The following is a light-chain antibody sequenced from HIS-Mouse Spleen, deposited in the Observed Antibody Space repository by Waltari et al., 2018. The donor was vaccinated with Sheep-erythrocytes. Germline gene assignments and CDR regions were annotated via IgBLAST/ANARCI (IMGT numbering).Light chain of an antibody. Sequence: SYELTQPPSVSVSPGQTARITCPGDALPKKYTYWYQQKSGQAPVLVIYGDSKRPSGIPGRFSGSTSGTMATLTISGAQVEDEADYYCYSTDSSGNHWVFGGGTKLTVL. CDR2: GDS. J-gene: IGLJ3*02. CDR1: ALPKKY. CDR3: YSTDSSGNHWV. V-gene: IGLV3-10*01.